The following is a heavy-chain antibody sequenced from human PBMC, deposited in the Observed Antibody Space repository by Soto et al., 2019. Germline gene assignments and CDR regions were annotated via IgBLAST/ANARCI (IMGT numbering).Heavy chain of an antibody. CDR1: GGSISNYY. CDR2: IYSSGST. J-gene: IGHJ4*02. CDR3: ARDHPHSYGVYYFDY. Sequence: SETLSLTCTVSGGSISNYYWNWIRQSPGKGLEWIGYIYSSGSTHYNPSLQNRVTISIDTSKNQVSLKVNSVTAADTAVYYCARDHPHSYGVYYFDYWGQGTSVTVSS. D-gene: IGHD5-18*01. V-gene: IGHV4-59*01.